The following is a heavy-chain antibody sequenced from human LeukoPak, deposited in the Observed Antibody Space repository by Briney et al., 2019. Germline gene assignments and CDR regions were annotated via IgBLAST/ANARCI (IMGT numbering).Heavy chain of an antibody. CDR1: GFTFSDYA. J-gene: IGHJ2*01. CDR3: TKTRRERVTVATNWYFDL. D-gene: IGHD5-12*01. V-gene: IGHV3-23*01. CDR2: ISGSATST. Sequence: PGGSLRLSCAASGFTFSDYAMSWVRQVPGKGLEWVSGISGSATSTFYADPVKGRFTVSRDNSKNTLYMQMNSLGAEDTAVYYCTKTRRERVTVATNWYFDLWGRGTLVTVSS.